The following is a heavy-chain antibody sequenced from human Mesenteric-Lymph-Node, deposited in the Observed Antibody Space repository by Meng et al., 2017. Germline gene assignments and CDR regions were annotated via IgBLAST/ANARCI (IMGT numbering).Heavy chain of an antibody. J-gene: IGHJ4*02. CDR3: AKDRTFSLDYNTSWSGFWDS. D-gene: IGHD3-10*01. Sequence: GESLKISCAASRFTFSSFAMSWVRQAPGKGLEWVSAISGSGGTTYYADSVKGRFTISRDNSKNTLSLQMNSLRAEDTAVYYCAKDRTFSLDYNTSWSGFWDSWGQGTLVTVSS. CDR2: ISGSGGTT. V-gene: IGHV3-23*01. CDR1: RFTFSSFA.